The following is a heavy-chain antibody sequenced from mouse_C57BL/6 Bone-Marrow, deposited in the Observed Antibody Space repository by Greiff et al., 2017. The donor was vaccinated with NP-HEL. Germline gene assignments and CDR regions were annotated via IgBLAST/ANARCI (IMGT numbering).Heavy chain of an antibody. CDR2: ISDGGSYT. CDR3: ARVPPYFDY. Sequence: DVKLVESGGGLVKPGGSLKLSCAASGSTFSSYAMSWVRQTPEKRLEWVATISDGGSYTYYPDNVKGRFTISRDNAKNNLYLQMSHLKSEDTAMYYCARVPPYFDYWGQGTTLTVSS. CDR1: GSTFSSYA. V-gene: IGHV5-4*03. J-gene: IGHJ2*01.